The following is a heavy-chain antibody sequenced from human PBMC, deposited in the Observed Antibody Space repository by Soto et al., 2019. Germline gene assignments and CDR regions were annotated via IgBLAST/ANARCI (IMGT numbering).Heavy chain of an antibody. Sequence: SETLSLTCSVSGASISNHYWSWIRQPPGKGLEWIGYIYYSGSTYYNPSLKSRVTISVDTSKNQFSLKLSSVTAADTAVYYCARVAGDYVEVDYWSQGTLVTVSS. D-gene: IGHD4-17*01. V-gene: IGHV4-30-4*01. J-gene: IGHJ4*02. CDR2: IYYSGST. CDR1: GASISNHY. CDR3: ARVAGDYVEVDY.